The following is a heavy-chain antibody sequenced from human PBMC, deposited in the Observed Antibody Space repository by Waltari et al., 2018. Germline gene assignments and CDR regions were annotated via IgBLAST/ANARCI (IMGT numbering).Heavy chain of an antibody. CDR3: ARGLRIAVAGYRYFDL. CDR2: INAGNGNT. CDR1: GYTFTSYA. D-gene: IGHD6-19*01. V-gene: IGHV1-3*01. Sequence: QVQLVQSGAEVKKPGASVKVSCKASGYTFTSYAMHWVRQAPGQRLEWMGWINAGNGNTKYSQKFQGRVTITRDTAASTAYMELSSLRSEDTAVYYCARGLRIAVAGYRYFDLWGRGTLVTVSS. J-gene: IGHJ2*01.